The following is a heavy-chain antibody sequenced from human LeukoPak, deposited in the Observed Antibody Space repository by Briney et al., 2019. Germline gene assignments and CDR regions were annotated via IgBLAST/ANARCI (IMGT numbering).Heavy chain of an antibody. J-gene: IGHJ5*02. D-gene: IGHD6-13*01. CDR2: IYYSGST. V-gene: IGHV4-61*01. CDR3: ARERAAAGTRWFDP. CDR1: GYSISSGYY. Sequence: SQTLSLTCTVSGYSISSGYYWSWIRQPPGKGLGWIGYIYYSGSTNYNPSLKSRVTISVDTSKNQFSLKLSSVTAADTAVYYCARERAAAGTRWFDPWGQGTLVTVSS.